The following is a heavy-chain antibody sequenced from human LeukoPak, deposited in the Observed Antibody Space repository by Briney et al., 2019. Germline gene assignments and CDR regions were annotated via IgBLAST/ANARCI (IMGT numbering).Heavy chain of an antibody. J-gene: IGHJ4*02. V-gene: IGHV4-4*02. CDR1: GGSISRTNW. CDR3: SRESGAFSPFGY. CDR2: ISLSGRT. D-gene: IGHD1-26*01. Sequence: SETLSLTCDVSGGSISRTNWWSWIRQSPGQGLEWIGEISLSGRTNYNPSLQSRVTMSLDESKNQLSLDLASVTAADTAVYYCSRESGAFSPFGYWGQGTLVTVHS.